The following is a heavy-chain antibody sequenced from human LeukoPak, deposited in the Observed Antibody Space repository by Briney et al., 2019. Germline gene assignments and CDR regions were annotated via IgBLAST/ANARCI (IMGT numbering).Heavy chain of an antibody. D-gene: IGHD6-13*01. J-gene: IGHJ4*02. V-gene: IGHV4-59*01. CDR1: GGSISSYY. CDR3: AREGRGSVAGIDY. Sequence: SETLSLTCTVSGGSISSYYWSWIRQPPGKGLVWIGYIYYSGSTNYYPSLLSRVTISVDTSKNQFSLNLSSVTAADTAGYYCAREGRGSVAGIDYWGQGTLVTVSS. CDR2: IYYSGST.